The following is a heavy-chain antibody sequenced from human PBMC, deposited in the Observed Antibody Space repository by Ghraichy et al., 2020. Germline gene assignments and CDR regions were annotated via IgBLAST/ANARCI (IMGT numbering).Heavy chain of an antibody. CDR2: ISAYNGNT. Sequence: ASVKASCKASGYTFTSYGISWVRQAPGQGLEWLGWISAYNGNTNYAQKLQGRVTMTTDASTSTAYLELGSRRSDDAAVYYCARDFGYSSGWYYDYWGQGTLVTVSS. CDR1: GYTFTSYG. J-gene: IGHJ4*02. V-gene: IGHV1-18*01. D-gene: IGHD6-19*01. CDR3: ARDFGYSSGWYYDY.